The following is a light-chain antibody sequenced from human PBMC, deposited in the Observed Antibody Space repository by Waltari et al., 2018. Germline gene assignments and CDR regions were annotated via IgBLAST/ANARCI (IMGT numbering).Light chain of an antibody. CDR3: SSYAGRNNIVL. CDR1: SSDVGSYNY. Sequence: QSALTQPPSASGSPGQSVTISCTGTSSDVGSYNYVSWYQQHPGKAPKLMIYEVSKRPAGVPDRFSGSKSGNTASLTVFGLQAEDEADYYCSSYAGRNNIVLFGGGTKLTVL. V-gene: IGLV2-8*01. J-gene: IGLJ2*01. CDR2: EVS.